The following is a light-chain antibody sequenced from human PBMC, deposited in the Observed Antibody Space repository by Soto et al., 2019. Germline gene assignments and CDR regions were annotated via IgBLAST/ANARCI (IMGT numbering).Light chain of an antibody. V-gene: IGKV1-5*01. CDR2: DAS. Sequence: DFQMTQSPSTLSASVGDRVTITCRASQNIRSRLAWFQQKPGKAPKLLIYDASSLESGVPQRFSCSGSGTEFTLTISRLQTDDFSSYYCQQYHSYWTFGQGTKVE. CDR1: QNIRSR. J-gene: IGKJ1*01. CDR3: QQYHSYWT.